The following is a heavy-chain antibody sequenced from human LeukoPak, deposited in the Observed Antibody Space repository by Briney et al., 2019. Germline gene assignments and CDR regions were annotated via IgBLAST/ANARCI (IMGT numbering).Heavy chain of an antibody. V-gene: IGHV3-33*01. CDR1: GFTFSSYG. J-gene: IGHJ4*02. CDR3: ARDPRHIVGAPEADY. CDR2: IWYDGSNK. D-gene: IGHD2-21*01. Sequence: GGSLRLSCAASGFTFSSYGMHWVRQAPGKGLEWVAVIWYDGSNKYYADSVKGRFTISRDSSKNTLYLQMNSLRAEDTAVYYCARDPRHIVGAPEADYWGQGTLVTVSS.